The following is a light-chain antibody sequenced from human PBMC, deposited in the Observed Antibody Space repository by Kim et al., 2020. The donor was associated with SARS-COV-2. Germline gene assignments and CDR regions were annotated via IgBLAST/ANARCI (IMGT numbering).Light chain of an antibody. CDR1: SSKIGRNT. Sequence: GQRVTSSLSGSSSKIGRNTVSWYQQLPGTAPKLRIYSNDQRPSGVPDRFSGSKSGTSASLAISGLQSEDEADYYCAAWDDSLNGQVFGGGTQLTVL. CDR3: AAWDDSLNGQV. CDR2: SND. J-gene: IGLJ3*02. V-gene: IGLV1-44*01.